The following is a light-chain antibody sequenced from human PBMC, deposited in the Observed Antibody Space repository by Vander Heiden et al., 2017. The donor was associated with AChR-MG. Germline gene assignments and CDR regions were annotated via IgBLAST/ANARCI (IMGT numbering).Light chain of an antibody. CDR2: GKS. V-gene: IGLV1-40*01. CDR1: SANIGAGYD. CDR3: QSYDSSLSGSV. Sequence: QSVLTPPPSVSAAPGQRVTISCTWRSANIGAGYDGHEYQQHPGTAPKLLSYGKSNRPSGVPDRFSGSKSGTSASLAITGLQAEGEADYYCQSYDSSLSGSVFGGGTKLTVL. J-gene: IGLJ2*01.